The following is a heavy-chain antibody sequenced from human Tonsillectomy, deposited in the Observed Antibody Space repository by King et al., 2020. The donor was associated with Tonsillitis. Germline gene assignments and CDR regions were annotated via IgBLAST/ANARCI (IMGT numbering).Heavy chain of an antibody. V-gene: IGHV4-61*01. Sequence: VQLQESGPGLVKPSETLSLTCTVSGGSVSSGNYYWSWIRQPPGKGLEWIGYIYYSGSTNYNPSLKSRVTISVDTSKNQFSLKLSSVTAADTAVYYCARGWGTQARYGMDVWGQGTTVTVSS. D-gene: IGHD3-16*01. J-gene: IGHJ6*02. CDR1: GGSVSSGNYY. CDR2: IYYSGST. CDR3: ARGWGTQARYGMDV.